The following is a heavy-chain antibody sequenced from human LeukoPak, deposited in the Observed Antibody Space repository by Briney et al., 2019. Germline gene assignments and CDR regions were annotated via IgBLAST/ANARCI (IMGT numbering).Heavy chain of an antibody. Sequence: ASVKVSCKASGGTFSSYAISWVRQAPGQGLEWMGRIIPILGIANYAQKFQGRVTITADKSTSTAYMELSSLRSEDTAVYYCARTIEDIVEMAASYYFDYWGQGTLVTVSS. CDR3: ARTIEDIVEMAASYYFDY. CDR1: GGTFSSYA. V-gene: IGHV1-69*04. D-gene: IGHD5-24*01. J-gene: IGHJ4*02. CDR2: IIPILGIA.